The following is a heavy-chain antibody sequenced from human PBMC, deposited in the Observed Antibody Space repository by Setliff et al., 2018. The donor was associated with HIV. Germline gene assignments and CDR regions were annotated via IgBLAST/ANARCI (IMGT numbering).Heavy chain of an antibody. Sequence: ASVKVSCKASGYTFINYDINWVRQATGQGLEWMGWMNPNSGNTGYSQKFQGRVTMTRNTSTSTAYMVLSSLTSEDTAVYYCARRSVRMARNWYDFGYWGQGTLVTVSS. CDR1: GYTFINYD. V-gene: IGHV1-8*01. D-gene: IGHD1-1*01. CDR2: MNPNSGNT. J-gene: IGHJ4*02. CDR3: ARRSVRMARNWYDFGY.